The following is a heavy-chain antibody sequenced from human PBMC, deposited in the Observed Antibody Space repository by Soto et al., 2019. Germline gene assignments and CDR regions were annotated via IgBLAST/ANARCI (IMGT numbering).Heavy chain of an antibody. CDR1: GFTYSTYA. J-gene: IGHJ4*02. D-gene: IGHD1-7*01. CDR2: ISANGQGI. V-gene: IGHV3-23*01. CDR3: AKDRNYPRDQFHY. Sequence: GSLRLSCAASGFTYSTYALSWVRQAPGKGLAWVSAISANGQGIYYADSVRGRFTISRDNSKNTIFLHMDSLRAEDTAVYYCAKDRNYPRDQFHYWGQGTLVTVSS.